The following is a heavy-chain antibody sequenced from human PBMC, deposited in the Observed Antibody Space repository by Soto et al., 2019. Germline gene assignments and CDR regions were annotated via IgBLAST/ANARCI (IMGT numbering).Heavy chain of an antibody. D-gene: IGHD6-6*01. CDR1: GGTFSSYA. CDR2: IIPIFGTA. V-gene: IGHV1-69*13. CDR3: ARVRQLVGYFYYYMDV. J-gene: IGHJ6*03. Sequence: SVRVSCKASGGTFSSYAISWVRQAHGQGLERMGGIIPIFGTANYAQKFQGRVTITADESTSTAYMELGGLKSDDTAVYYCARVRQLVGYFYYYMDVWGKGTTVTVSS.